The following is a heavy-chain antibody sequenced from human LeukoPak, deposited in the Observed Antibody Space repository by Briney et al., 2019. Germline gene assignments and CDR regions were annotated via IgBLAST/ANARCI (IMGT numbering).Heavy chain of an antibody. D-gene: IGHD3-22*01. V-gene: IGHV4-39*01. J-gene: IGHJ4*02. Sequence: SETLSLTCTVSGGSISSSSYYWGWIRQPPGKGLEWIGSIYYSGSTYYNPSLKSRVTISVDTSKNQFSLKLSSVTAAYTAVYYCAYDSSGYYSLIYWGQGTLVTVSS. CDR2: IYYSGST. CDR1: GGSISSSSYY. CDR3: AYDSSGYYSLIY.